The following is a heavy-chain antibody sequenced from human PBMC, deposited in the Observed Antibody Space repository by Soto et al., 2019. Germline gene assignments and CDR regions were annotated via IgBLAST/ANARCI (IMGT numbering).Heavy chain of an antibody. D-gene: IGHD3-10*01. J-gene: IGHJ4*02. CDR2: SSATGAGT. CDR1: GFTFSSYG. V-gene: IGHV3-23*01. Sequence: PGGSLRLSCAASGFTFSSYGMTWVRQAPGKGLEWVSFSSATGAGTYYADSVKGQFTISRDNSKNTLYLQMNSLRADDTAVYYCAKDRRAGGNYGFYSDFWGQGALVTVSS. CDR3: AKDRRAGGNYGFYSDF.